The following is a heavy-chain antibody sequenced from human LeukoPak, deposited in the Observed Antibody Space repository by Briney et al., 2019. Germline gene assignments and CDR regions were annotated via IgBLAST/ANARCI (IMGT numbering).Heavy chain of an antibody. CDR2: ISSSGSTI. CDR3: ARDHHFYGSGSYWFDY. CDR1: GFTFSDYY. Sequence: GGSLRLSCAATGFTFSDYYMSWIRQAPGKGLEWVSYISSSGSTIYYADSVKGRFTISRDNAKNSLYLQMNSLRAEDTAVYYCARDHHFYGSGSYWFDYWGQGTLVTVSS. V-gene: IGHV3-11*01. D-gene: IGHD3-10*01. J-gene: IGHJ4*02.